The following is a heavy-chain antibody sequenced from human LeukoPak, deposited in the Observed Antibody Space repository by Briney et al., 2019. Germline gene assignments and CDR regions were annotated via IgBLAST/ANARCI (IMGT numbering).Heavy chain of an antibody. CDR3: ARSVELSSYYFDY. CDR2: IYYSGST. D-gene: IGHD3-16*02. V-gene: IGHV4-31*03. Sequence: KPSETLSLTCSVSGGSISSGGYYWSWIRQHPGKGLEWIGYIYYSGSTYYNPSLKSRVTISVDTSKNQFSLKLSSVTAADTAVYYCARSVELSSYYFDYWGQGTLVTVSS. CDR1: GGSISSGGYY. J-gene: IGHJ4*02.